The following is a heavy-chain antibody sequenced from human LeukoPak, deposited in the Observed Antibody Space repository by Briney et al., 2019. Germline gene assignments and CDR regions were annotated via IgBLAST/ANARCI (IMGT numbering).Heavy chain of an antibody. J-gene: IGHJ4*02. V-gene: IGHV3-7*01. CDR1: GFTFSSYW. CDR3: ARVARYYDILTGYYLFDY. D-gene: IGHD3-9*01. Sequence: GGSLRLSCAASGFTFSSYWMSWVRQVPGKGLEWVASIKQDGSEEYYVDSVKGRFTISRDNAKNSLYLQMSSLRAEDTAVYYCARVARYYDILTGYYLFDYWGQGTLVTVSS. CDR2: IKQDGSEE.